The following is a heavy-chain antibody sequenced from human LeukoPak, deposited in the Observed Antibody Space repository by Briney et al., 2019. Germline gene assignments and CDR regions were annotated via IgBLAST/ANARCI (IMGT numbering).Heavy chain of an antibody. J-gene: IGHJ6*02. V-gene: IGHV3-48*04. CDR2: ISSSSSTI. D-gene: IGHD3-9*01. CDR3: ARDYDILTGYSSPDYYYGMDV. CDR1: GFTFSSYS. Sequence: GGSLRLSCAASGFTFSSYSMNWVRQAPGKGLEWVSYISSSSSTIYYADSVKGRFTISRDNAKNSLYLQMNSLRAEDTAVYYCARDYDILTGYSSPDYYYGMDVWGQGTTVTVSS.